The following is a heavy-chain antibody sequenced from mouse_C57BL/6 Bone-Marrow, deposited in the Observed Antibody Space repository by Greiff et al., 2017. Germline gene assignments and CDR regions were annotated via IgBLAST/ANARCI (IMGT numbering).Heavy chain of an antibody. CDR1: GYTFTSYW. J-gene: IGHJ1*03. Sequence: VQLQQPGAELVRPGSSVKLSCKASGYTFTSYWMDWVKQRPGQGLEWIGNIYPSDSETHYNQKFKDKATLTVDKSSSTAYMQLSSLTSEDSAVYYCARKGVCSSYVDWYFDVWGTGTTVTVSS. D-gene: IGHD1-1*01. V-gene: IGHV1-61*01. CDR2: IYPSDSET. CDR3: ARKGVCSSYVDWYFDV.